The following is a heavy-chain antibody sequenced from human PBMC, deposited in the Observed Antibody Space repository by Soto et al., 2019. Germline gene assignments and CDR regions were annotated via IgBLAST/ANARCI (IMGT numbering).Heavy chain of an antibody. CDR3: ARGSLNYYDSSNAIDY. J-gene: IGHJ4*02. V-gene: IGHV1-3*01. CDR1: GYTFTSYA. D-gene: IGHD3-22*01. Sequence: GASVKVSCKASGYTFTSYAMHWVRQAPGQRLEWMGWINAGNGNTKYSQKFQGRVTITRDTSASTAYMELSSLRSEDTAVYYCARGSLNYYDSSNAIDYWGQGTLVTVSS. CDR2: INAGNGNT.